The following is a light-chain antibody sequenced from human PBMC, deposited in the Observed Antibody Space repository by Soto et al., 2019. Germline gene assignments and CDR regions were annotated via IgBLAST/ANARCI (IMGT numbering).Light chain of an antibody. Sequence: EIVLTQSPGTLSLSPGERATLSCRASQSVRSTYLAWYQQKPGLAPRLLIFGVSNRATGIPDRFSGSGSGTDFTLTISRLEPEDFAVYYCQQYCAYPLTFGGGTRVEIK. CDR1: QSVRSTY. V-gene: IGKV3-20*01. CDR3: QQYCAYPLT. CDR2: GVS. J-gene: IGKJ4*01.